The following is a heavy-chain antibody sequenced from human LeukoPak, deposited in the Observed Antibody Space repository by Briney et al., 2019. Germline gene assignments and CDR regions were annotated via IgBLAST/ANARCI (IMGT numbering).Heavy chain of an antibody. D-gene: IGHD3-16*02. CDR1: GGSISSSCYY. CDR2: IYYSGNT. J-gene: IGHJ4*02. Sequence: SETLSLTCTVSGGSISSSCYYWGWIRQPPGKGLEWIGSIYYSGNTYYNASLKSRVTISVDTSKNQFSLKLSSVTAADTAVYYCARGLRLGELSLYYFDYWGQGTLVTVSS. V-gene: IGHV4-39*07. CDR3: ARGLRLGELSLYYFDY.